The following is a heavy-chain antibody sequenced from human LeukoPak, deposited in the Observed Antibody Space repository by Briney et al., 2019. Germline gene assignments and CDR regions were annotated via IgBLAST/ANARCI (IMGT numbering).Heavy chain of an antibody. CDR3: ASEYSSALFF. V-gene: IGHV4-38-2*02. CDR1: GHSISSGHY. Sequence: PSETLSLTCTVSGHSISSGHYHWGWIRQPPGKGLVWIARIYHSGTSYYVPALKSRVTISVDTSKNQFSLRLTSVTAADTAVYYCASEYSSALFFWSQGTLVTVSS. D-gene: IGHD6-19*01. CDR2: IYHSGTS. J-gene: IGHJ4*02.